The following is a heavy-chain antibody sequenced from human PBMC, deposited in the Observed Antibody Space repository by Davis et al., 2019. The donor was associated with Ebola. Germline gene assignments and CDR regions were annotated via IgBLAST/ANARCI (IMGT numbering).Heavy chain of an antibody. CDR1: GYTFTSYA. J-gene: IGHJ5*02. Sequence: ASVKVSCKASGYTFTSYAVHWVRQAPGQRLEWMGWINAGNGNTKYSQKFQGRVTITRDTSASTAYMELSSLRSEDTAVYYCARDLGAMVQGVISYWFDPWGQGTLVTVSS. CDR2: INAGNGNT. V-gene: IGHV1-3*01. D-gene: IGHD3-10*01. CDR3: ARDLGAMVQGVISYWFDP.